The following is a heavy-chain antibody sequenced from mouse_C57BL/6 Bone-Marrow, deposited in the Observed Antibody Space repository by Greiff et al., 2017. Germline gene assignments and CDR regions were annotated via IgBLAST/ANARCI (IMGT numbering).Heavy chain of an antibody. CDR2: IYPGDGDT. Sequence: VQLQQSGAELVKPGASVKISCKASGYAFSSYWMNWVKQRPGKGLEWIGQIYPGDGDTNYNGKFKGKATLTADKSSSTAYMQLSSLTSEDSAVYFCARGFYYYGSRKFAYWGQGTLVTVSA. CDR1: GYAFSSYW. CDR3: ARGFYYYGSRKFAY. D-gene: IGHD1-1*01. V-gene: IGHV1-80*01. J-gene: IGHJ3*01.